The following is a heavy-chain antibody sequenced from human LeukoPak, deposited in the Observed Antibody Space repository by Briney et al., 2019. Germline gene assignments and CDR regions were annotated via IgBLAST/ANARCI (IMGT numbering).Heavy chain of an antibody. CDR2: INHSGST. CDR1: GGSFSGYY. V-gene: IGHV4-34*01. CDR3: ARDQKDWFDP. J-gene: IGHJ5*02. Sequence: TSETLSLTCAVYGGSFSGYYWSWIRQPPGKGLGWIGEINHSGSTNYNPSLKSRVTISVDTSKNQFSLKLSSVTAADTAVYYCARDQKDWFDPWGQGTLVTVSS.